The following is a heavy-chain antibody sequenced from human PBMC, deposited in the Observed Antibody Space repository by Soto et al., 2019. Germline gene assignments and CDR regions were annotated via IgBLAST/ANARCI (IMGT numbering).Heavy chain of an antibody. D-gene: IGHD3-10*01. CDR3: TRAYGAETFDF. CDR2: MNPNSGNT. CDR1: GYTFNNYD. J-gene: IGHJ5*01. V-gene: IGHV1-8*02. Sequence: GASVKVSCKASGYTFNNYDIHWVRQAPGHGLEWMGWMNPNSGNTGYAQNFRGRVTMTQNTAIGTVYMELSSLRSDDTATYYCTRAYGAETFDFWGQGTRVTVSS.